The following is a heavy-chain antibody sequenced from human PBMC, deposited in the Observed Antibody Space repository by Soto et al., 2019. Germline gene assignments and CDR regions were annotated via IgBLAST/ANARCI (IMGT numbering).Heavy chain of an antibody. D-gene: IGHD2-15*01. J-gene: IGHJ4*02. CDR2: ISYDGSNK. Sequence: GGSLRLACAASGFTFSSYAMHWVRQAPGKGLEWVAVISYDGSNKYYADSVKGRFTISRDNSKNTLYLQMNSLRAEDTAVYYCARRRDHLLDYWGQGTLVTVSS. CDR3: ARRRDHLLDY. CDR1: GFTFSSYA. V-gene: IGHV3-30-3*01.